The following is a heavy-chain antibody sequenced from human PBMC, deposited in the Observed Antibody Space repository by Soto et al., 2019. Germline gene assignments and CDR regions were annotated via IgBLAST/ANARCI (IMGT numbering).Heavy chain of an antibody. D-gene: IGHD4-17*01. CDR2: IAYGGST. CDR1: GGSFSGTTYY. J-gene: IGHJ4*02. CDR3: ARPCGDYGVVPPFVY. Sequence: QLQLQESGPGLVKPSETLSLTCAVSGGSFSGTTYYWSLLRHAPGKGLGCIGIIAYGGSTYNNPSLTSRVAMSVDTSKNQSSLNLNSVPAADTAVYYCARPCGDYGVVPPFVYWGKGTLVTVSS. V-gene: IGHV4-39*01.